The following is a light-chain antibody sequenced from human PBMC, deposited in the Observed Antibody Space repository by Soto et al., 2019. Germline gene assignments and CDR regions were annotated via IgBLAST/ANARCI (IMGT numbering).Light chain of an antibody. Sequence: DIQMTQSPSTLSGSVGDRVTITCRASQTISGWLAWYQQKPGKAPKLLIYKASTLKSGVPSRFSGSGSGTEFTLTISSLQPDDFATYYCQQYGSYSSWTFGQGTKVDI. CDR1: QTISGW. CDR3: QQYGSYSSWT. CDR2: KAS. V-gene: IGKV1-5*03. J-gene: IGKJ1*01.